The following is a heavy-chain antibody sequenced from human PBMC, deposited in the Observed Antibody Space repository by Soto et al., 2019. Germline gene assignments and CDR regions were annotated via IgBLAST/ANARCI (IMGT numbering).Heavy chain of an antibody. J-gene: IGHJ5*02. D-gene: IGHD2-15*01. V-gene: IGHV3-11*06. Sequence: GGSLSLSCAVSGFTFGDSYMSWIRKAPGKGLEWLSYISPGSRYPAYADSVKGRFTISRDNAKRSLYLQMMSLTAEDTAIYYCVRGGGGGLFDPWGQGTMVTVSS. CDR1: GFTFGDSY. CDR2: ISPGSRYP. CDR3: VRGGGGGLFDP.